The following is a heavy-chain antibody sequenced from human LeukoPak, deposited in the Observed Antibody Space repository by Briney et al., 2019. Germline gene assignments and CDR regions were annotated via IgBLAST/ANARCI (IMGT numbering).Heavy chain of an antibody. Sequence: GGSQRLSCATSGFTISDSWMSWFRQAPGKGLEWVAITNQDGSVRFYVDSVKGRFTISRDNAKNSLHLYMNSLRVEDTAVYFCARASRSTSSECWGQGILVTVSS. CDR2: TNQDGSVR. J-gene: IGHJ4*02. D-gene: IGHD6-6*01. CDR1: GFTISDSW. V-gene: IGHV3-7*01. CDR3: ARASRSTSSEC.